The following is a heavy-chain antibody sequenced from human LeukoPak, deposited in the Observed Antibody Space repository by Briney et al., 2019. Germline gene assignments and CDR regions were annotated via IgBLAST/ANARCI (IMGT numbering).Heavy chain of an antibody. V-gene: IGHV4-59*11. CDR2: IYSSGST. Sequence: SGTLSLTCTVSGVSISSHYWSWIRQRPGKRLEWIGYIYSSGSTNYNPSLKSRVTISVDPSKNQFSLKLSSVTAADTAVYYCARGVDSSGYYYGDWGQGTLVTVSS. CDR3: ARGVDSSGYYYGD. D-gene: IGHD3-22*01. CDR1: GVSISSHY. J-gene: IGHJ4*02.